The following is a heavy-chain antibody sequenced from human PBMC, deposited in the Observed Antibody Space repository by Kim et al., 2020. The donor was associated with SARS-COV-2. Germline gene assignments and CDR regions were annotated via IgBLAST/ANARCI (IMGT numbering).Heavy chain of an antibody. CDR1: GYTLTELS. CDR2: FDPEDGET. J-gene: IGHJ3*02. V-gene: IGHV1-24*01. CDR3: ATVFAWLQIQEGYAFDI. Sequence: ASVKVSCKVSGYTLTELSMHWVRQAPGKGLEWMGGFDPEDGETIYAQKFQGRVTMTEDTSTDTAYMELSSLRSEDTAVYYCATVFAWLQIQEGYAFDIWGQGTMVTVSS. D-gene: IGHD5-12*01.